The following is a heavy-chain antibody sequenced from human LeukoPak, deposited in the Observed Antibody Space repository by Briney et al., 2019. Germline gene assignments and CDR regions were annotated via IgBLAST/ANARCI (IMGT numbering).Heavy chain of an antibody. D-gene: IGHD1-1*01. CDR3: ARDAGHQLSRRNYYAMDV. V-gene: IGHV4-38-2*02. CDR1: GYSISSGYD. J-gene: IGHJ6*02. CDR2: IYYSGST. Sequence: SETLSLTCTVSGYSISSGYDWGWIRQPPGKGLEWIGSIYYSGSTYYNPSLKSRVTISVDTSKNQFSLKLSSVTAADTAVYYCARDAGHQLSRRNYYAMDVWGQGTTVTVSS.